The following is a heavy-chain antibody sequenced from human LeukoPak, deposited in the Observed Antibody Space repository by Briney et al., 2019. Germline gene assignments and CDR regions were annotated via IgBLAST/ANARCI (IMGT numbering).Heavy chain of an antibody. CDR2: INPSGGST. CDR3: ARGEYYYDSSGSGGHGYYFDY. J-gene: IGHJ4*02. Sequence: GASVKVSCKASGYTFTSYYMHWVRQAPGRGLEWMGIINPSGGSTSYAQKFQGRVTMTRDTSTSTVYMELSSLRSEDTAVYYCARGEYYYDSSGSGGHGYYFDYWGQGTLVTVSS. V-gene: IGHV1-46*01. D-gene: IGHD3-22*01. CDR1: GYTFTSYY.